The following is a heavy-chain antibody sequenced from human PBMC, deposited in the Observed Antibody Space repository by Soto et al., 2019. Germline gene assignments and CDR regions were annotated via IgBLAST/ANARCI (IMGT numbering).Heavy chain of an antibody. V-gene: IGHV1-2*04. D-gene: IGHD3-10*01. Sequence: QVQLVQSGAEVKKPGASVKVSCKASGYTFTGYYMHWVRQAPGQGLEWMGWINPNSGGTNYAQKFQGWVTMTRDTSISTAYIELSRLRSDDTAVYYCARDQELWFGEWGWFDPWGQGTLVTVSS. CDR2: INPNSGGT. CDR1: GYTFTGYY. J-gene: IGHJ5*02. CDR3: ARDQELWFGEWGWFDP.